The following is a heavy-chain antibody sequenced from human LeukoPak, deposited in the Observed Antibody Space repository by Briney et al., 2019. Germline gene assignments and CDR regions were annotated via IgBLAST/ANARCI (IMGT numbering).Heavy chain of an antibody. CDR3: ARHMCSGGSCYFFDY. J-gene: IGHJ4*02. D-gene: IGHD2-15*01. Sequence: SETLSLTCTVSGGSISSYYWSWIRQPPGKGLEWIGYIYYSGSTNYNPSLKSRVTISVDTSKNQFSLKLSSVTAADTAVYYCARHMCSGGSCYFFDYWGQGTLVTVS. V-gene: IGHV4-59*08. CDR2: IYYSGST. CDR1: GGSISSYY.